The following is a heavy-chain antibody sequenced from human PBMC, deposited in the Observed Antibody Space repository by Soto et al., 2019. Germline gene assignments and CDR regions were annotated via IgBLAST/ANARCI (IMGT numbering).Heavy chain of an antibody. D-gene: IGHD3-9*01. Sequence: PGGSLRLSCAASGFTFSSYWMHWVRQAPGKGLVWVSRISGDGSSTTYADSVKGRFTISRDNAKNSLFLEMNSLRAEDTAVYYCARAHKKNVFRYFAWPFGYWGQGPLVPVSS. V-gene: IGHV3-74*01. J-gene: IGHJ4*02. CDR2: ISGDGSST. CDR3: ARAHKKNVFRYFAWPFGY. CDR1: GFTFSSYW.